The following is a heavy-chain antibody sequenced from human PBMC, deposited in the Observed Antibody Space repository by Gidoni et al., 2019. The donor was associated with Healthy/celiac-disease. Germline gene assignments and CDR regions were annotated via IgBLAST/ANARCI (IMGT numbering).Heavy chain of an antibody. CDR3: AKEWNCSGGSCYSGRFDY. Sequence: EVQLLESGGGLVQPGGSLRLSCAASGFTFSSYAMSWVRQAPGKGLEWVSAISGSGGSTYYADSVKGRFTISRDNSKNTLYLQMNSLRAEDTAVYYCAKEWNCSGGSCYSGRFDYWGQGTLVTVSS. CDR1: GFTFSSYA. D-gene: IGHD2-15*01. V-gene: IGHV3-23*01. CDR2: ISGSGGST. J-gene: IGHJ4*02.